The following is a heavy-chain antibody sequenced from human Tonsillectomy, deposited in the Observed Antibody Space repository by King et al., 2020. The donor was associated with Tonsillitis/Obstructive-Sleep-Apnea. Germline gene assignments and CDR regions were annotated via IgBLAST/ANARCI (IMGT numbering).Heavy chain of an antibody. CDR3: AKSEGHFAEPIVY. Sequence: VQLVESGGGVVQPGRSLRLSCAASGFMFNDYGMHWGRQSPGKGLEGVAVIWYDGRNKEYAESVKGRFTISRDNSKNTVNLEMKNLRVEDTAVYYCAKSEGHFAEPIVYWGQGTLVSVSS. CDR2: IWYDGRNK. CDR1: GFMFNDYG. V-gene: IGHV3-33*06. D-gene: IGHD3-3*02. J-gene: IGHJ4*02.